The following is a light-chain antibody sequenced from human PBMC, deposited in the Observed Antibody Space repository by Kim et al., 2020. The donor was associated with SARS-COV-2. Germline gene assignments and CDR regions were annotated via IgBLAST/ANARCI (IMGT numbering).Light chain of an antibody. Sequence: SYELTQPPLVSVAPGKTARITCGGNNIGRKSVHWYQQKPGQAPVLVIYYDSDRPSGIPERFSGSNSGNTATLTISRVEAGDEADYYCQVWDSSSDHPWVFGGGTQLTVL. CDR3: QVWDSSSDHPWV. CDR2: YDS. V-gene: IGLV3-21*04. J-gene: IGLJ3*02. CDR1: NIGRKS.